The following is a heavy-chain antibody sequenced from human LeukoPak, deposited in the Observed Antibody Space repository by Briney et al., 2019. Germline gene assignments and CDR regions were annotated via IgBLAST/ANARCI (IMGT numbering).Heavy chain of an antibody. D-gene: IGHD6-6*01. CDR3: ARGVEYSSSGDYYYYYYMDV. Sequence: SETLSLTCVVSGGSISSTSYYWSWIRQPPGKGLEWIGEINHSGSTNYNPSLKSRVTISVDTSKNQFSLKLSSVTAADTAVYYCARGVEYSSSGDYYYYYYMDVWGKGTTVTVPS. J-gene: IGHJ6*03. CDR1: GGSISSTSYY. V-gene: IGHV4-39*07. CDR2: INHSGST.